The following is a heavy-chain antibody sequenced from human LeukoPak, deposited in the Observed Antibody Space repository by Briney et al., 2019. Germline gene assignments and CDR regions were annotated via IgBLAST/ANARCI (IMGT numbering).Heavy chain of an antibody. Sequence: SETLSLTCAVYGGSFSGYYCSWISQPAGKGLEWSGEINHSGSTDYNPSLKSRVTISVDTSKNQFSLKLSSVTAADTAVYYCARGRGSSGYFDYWGQGTLVTVSS. CDR2: INHSGST. V-gene: IGHV4-34*01. CDR1: GGSFSGYY. CDR3: ARGRGSSGYFDY. D-gene: IGHD6-6*01. J-gene: IGHJ4*02.